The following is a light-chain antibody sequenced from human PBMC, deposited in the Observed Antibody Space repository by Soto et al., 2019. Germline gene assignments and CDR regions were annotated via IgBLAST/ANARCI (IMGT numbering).Light chain of an antibody. CDR3: QQRINWPIT. V-gene: IGKV3-11*01. CDR2: DAS. J-gene: IGKJ5*01. CDR1: QSFSSY. Sequence: EIVLTQSPGTLSLSPGERATLSCRASQSFSSYLSWYQHKPCQARRLLIYDASNRATGIPARFSGSGSGTDFTLTISSLEPEDFAVYYCQQRINWPITFGQGTRLEIK.